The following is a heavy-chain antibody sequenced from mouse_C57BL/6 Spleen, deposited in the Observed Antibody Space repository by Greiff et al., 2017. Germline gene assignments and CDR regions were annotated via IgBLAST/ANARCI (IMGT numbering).Heavy chain of an antibody. J-gene: IGHJ1*03. CDR1: GYTFTSYG. CDR3: ARGYYGSGKTWYFDV. D-gene: IGHD1-1*01. V-gene: IGHV1-81*01. CDR2: IYPRSGNT. Sequence: QVQLQQSGAELARPGASVKLSCKASGYTFTSYGISWVKQRTGQGLEWIGEIYPRSGNTYYTEKFKGKATLTADKSSSTAYMESRSLTSEDSAVYVCARGYYGSGKTWYFDVWGTGTTVTVSS.